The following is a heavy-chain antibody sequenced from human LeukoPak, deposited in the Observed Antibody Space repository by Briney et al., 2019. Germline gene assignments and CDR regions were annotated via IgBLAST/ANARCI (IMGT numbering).Heavy chain of an antibody. CDR3: AREPIDGDCQFDY. CDR2: ISYNAGYK. V-gene: IGHV3-30*12. J-gene: IGHJ4*02. D-gene: IGHD2-21*02. Sequence: GGSLRLSCAASGFIFSNYGFHWVRQAPGKGLEWVAVISYNAGYKHYTDTVKDRFTISRDDSKSTVFLQMNSLRAEDTALYYCAREPIDGDCQFDYWGQGTLVTVSS. CDR1: GFIFSNYG.